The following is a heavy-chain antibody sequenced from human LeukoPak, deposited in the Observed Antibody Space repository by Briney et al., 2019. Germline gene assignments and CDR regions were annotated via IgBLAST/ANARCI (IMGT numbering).Heavy chain of an antibody. Sequence: PGGSLRLSCAASGFTFSSHRMSWVRQAPGKGLEWVSGINWNGGSTGYADSVKGRFTISRDNAKNSLYLQMNSLRAEDTALYYCARKDYYDSSGYGYWGQGTLVTVSS. J-gene: IGHJ4*02. D-gene: IGHD3-22*01. CDR3: ARKDYYDSSGYGY. V-gene: IGHV3-20*04. CDR2: INWNGGST. CDR1: GFTFSSHR.